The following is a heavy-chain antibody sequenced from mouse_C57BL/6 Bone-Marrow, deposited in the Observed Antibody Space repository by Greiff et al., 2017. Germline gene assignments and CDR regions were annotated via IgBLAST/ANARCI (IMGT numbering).Heavy chain of an antibody. CDR3: ARPDYGSSGFDY. CDR2: IDPSDSYT. D-gene: IGHD1-1*01. Sequence: QVQLQQPGAELVMPGASVKLSCKASGYTFTSYWMHWVKQRPGQGLEWIGEIDPSDSYTNYNQKFKGKSTLTVDKSSSTAYMQLSSLTSEDSAVYCWARPDYGSSGFDYWGQGTTLTVSS. CDR1: GYTFTSYW. V-gene: IGHV1-69*01. J-gene: IGHJ2*01.